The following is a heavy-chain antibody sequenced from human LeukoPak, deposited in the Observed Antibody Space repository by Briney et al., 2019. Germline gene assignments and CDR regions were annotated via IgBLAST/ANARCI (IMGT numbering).Heavy chain of an antibody. V-gene: IGHV3-23*01. J-gene: IGHJ4*02. CDR2: ISGSGGST. D-gene: IGHD3-16*02. CDR1: GSTFSSYA. CDR3: ARRNYDYVWGSYPLYYFDY. Sequence: GGSLRLSCAASGSTFSSYAMSWVRQAPGKGLEWVSAISGSGGSTYYADSVKGLFTISRDNSKNTLYLQMNSLRAEDTAVYYCARRNYDYVWGSYPLYYFDYWGQGTLVTVSS.